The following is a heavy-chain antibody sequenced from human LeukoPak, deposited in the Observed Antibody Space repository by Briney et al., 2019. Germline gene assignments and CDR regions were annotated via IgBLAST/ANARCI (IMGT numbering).Heavy chain of an antibody. CDR1: GYTFTSYY. Sequence: ASVKVSCKASGYTFTSYYMHWVRQAPGQGLEWMGIINPSGGSTSYAQKLQGRVTMTRDTSTSTVYMELSSLRSEDTAVYYCAYIVVVPAIADYWGQGTLVTVSS. J-gene: IGHJ4*02. CDR3: AYIVVVPAIADY. D-gene: IGHD2-2*01. V-gene: IGHV1-46*03. CDR2: INPSGGST.